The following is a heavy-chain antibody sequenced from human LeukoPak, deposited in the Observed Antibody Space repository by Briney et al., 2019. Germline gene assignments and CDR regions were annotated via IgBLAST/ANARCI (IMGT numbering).Heavy chain of an antibody. D-gene: IGHD3-22*01. Sequence: TGGSLRLSCAASGFTFSTYSMNWVRQAPGKGLEWVSYISSSSSTIYYADSVKGRFTISRDNAKNSLYLQMNSLRDEDTAVYYCARAHSTMIVVVITDAFDIWGQGTMVTVSS. CDR2: ISSSSSTI. CDR3: ARAHSTMIVVVITDAFDI. V-gene: IGHV3-48*02. CDR1: GFTFSTYS. J-gene: IGHJ3*02.